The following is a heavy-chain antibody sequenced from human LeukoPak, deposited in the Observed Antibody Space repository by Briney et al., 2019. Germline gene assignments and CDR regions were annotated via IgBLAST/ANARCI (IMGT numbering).Heavy chain of an antibody. Sequence: GGSLRLSCAASGFNFRGYYMSWIRQAPGKGLEWVAYISDSGSYTNHADSVRGRFTISRDNAKKSLFLQMINLRVDDTAVYYCARTVRLGPGGHFDYCGQGALVTVSS. V-gene: IGHV3-11*03. CDR3: ARTVRLGPGGHFDY. CDR1: GFNFRGYY. D-gene: IGHD3-16*01. CDR2: ISDSGSYT. J-gene: IGHJ4*02.